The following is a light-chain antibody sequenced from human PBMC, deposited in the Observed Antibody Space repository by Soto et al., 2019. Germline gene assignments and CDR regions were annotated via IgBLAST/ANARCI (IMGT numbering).Light chain of an antibody. CDR2: YGD. CDR3: AAWDDSLNGPV. CDR1: SSNIGNNA. J-gene: IGLJ3*02. V-gene: IGLV1-36*01. Sequence: QSVLTQPPSVSEAPRQRVTISCSGSSSNIGNNAVNLYQQLPGKAPKLLIYYGDLLPSGVSDRFSGSKSGTSASLAISGLQSEDEADYYCAAWDDSLNGPVFGGGTKLTVL.